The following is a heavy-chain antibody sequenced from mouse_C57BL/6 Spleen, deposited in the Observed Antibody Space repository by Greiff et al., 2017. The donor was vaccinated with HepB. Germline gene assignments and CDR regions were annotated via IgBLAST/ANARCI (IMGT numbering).Heavy chain of an antibody. Sequence: VQLQQSGAELVRPGASVTLSCKASGYTFTDYEMHWVKQTPVHGLEWIGAIDPETGGTAYNQKFKGKAILTADKSSSTAYMELRSLTSEDSAVYYCARPIYDYGSSSSFAYWGQGTLVTVSA. CDR1: GYTFTDYE. CDR2: IDPETGGT. V-gene: IGHV1-15*01. J-gene: IGHJ3*01. CDR3: ARPIYDYGSSSSFAY. D-gene: IGHD1-1*01.